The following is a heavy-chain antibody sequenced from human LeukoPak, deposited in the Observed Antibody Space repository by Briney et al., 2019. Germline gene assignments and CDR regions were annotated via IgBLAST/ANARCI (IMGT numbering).Heavy chain of an antibody. D-gene: IGHD3-10*01. CDR3: AIRGLN. Sequence: AGGSLRLSCAASGFTFSNYDMSWVRQAPGKGLEWVSGISDSGYTTYYADFVEGRFTLSRDNSKNTLYLQMNSLRVEDTAVYYCAIRGLNWGQGTLVTVSS. V-gene: IGHV3-23*01. CDR2: ISDSGYTT. J-gene: IGHJ1*01. CDR1: GFTFSNYD.